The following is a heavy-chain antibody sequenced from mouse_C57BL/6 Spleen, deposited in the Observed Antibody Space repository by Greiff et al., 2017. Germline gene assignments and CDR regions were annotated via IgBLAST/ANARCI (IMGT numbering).Heavy chain of an antibody. CDR2: INPNNGGT. J-gene: IGHJ4*01. Sequence: VQLQQSGPELVKPGASVKISCKASGYTFTDYYMNWVKQSHGKSLEWIGDINPNNGGTSYNQKFKGKATLTVDKSSSTAYMELRSLTSEDSAVYYCARERFMDYWGQGTSVTVSS. CDR1: GYTFTDYY. V-gene: IGHV1-26*01. CDR3: ARERFMDY.